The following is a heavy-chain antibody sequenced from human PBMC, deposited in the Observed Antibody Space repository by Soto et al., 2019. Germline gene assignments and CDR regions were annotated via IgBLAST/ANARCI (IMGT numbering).Heavy chain of an antibody. Sequence: ASVKVSCKASGYTFTSYGISWVRQAPGQGREWMGLISAYNGNTNYAQKLQGRVTMTTDTSTSTAYMELRSLRSDDTAVYYCAREQKTYYDFWSGYSQDYYGMDVWGQGTTVTVSS. CDR1: GYTFTSYG. D-gene: IGHD3-3*01. CDR3: AREQKTYYDFWSGYSQDYYGMDV. V-gene: IGHV1-18*01. J-gene: IGHJ6*02. CDR2: ISAYNGNT.